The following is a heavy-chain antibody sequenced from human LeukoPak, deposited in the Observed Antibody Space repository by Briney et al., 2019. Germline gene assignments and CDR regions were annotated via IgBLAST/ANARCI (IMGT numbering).Heavy chain of an antibody. CDR3: ARAGYTISSYRFDY. V-gene: IGHV4-4*07. Sequence: SETLSLTCSVSGGSISSYRWSWIRQPAGKGLEFIGRIYTTGRTNYNPSLKSRVSMSVDTSKNKFSLELRSVTAADTAVYFCARAGYTISSYRFDYWGQGALVTVSS. D-gene: IGHD3-16*02. CDR1: GGSISSYR. J-gene: IGHJ4*02. CDR2: IYTTGRT.